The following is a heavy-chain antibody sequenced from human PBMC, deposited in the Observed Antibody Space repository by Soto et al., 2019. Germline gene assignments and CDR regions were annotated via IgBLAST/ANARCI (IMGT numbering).Heavy chain of an antibody. D-gene: IGHD5-18*01. CDR2: ISGSGANT. Sequence: GGSLRLSCAASGFTFSSYAMSWVRQAPGKGLEWVSAISGSGANTYYTDSVKGRFTISRDNFKNTLYLQMNSLRAEDSAMFYCVRDRSGYGYAASWGQGTLVPVSS. J-gene: IGHJ5*02. CDR1: GFTFSSYA. V-gene: IGHV3-23*01. CDR3: VRDRSGYGYAAS.